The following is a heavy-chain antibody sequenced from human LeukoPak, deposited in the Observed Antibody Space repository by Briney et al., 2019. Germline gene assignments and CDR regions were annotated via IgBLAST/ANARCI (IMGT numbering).Heavy chain of an antibody. CDR1: GFTFSSCA. CDR3: AKDPIVFNSGDYYLGAFNI. CDR2: ISGSGGKT. J-gene: IGHJ3*02. V-gene: IGHV3-23*01. D-gene: IGHD2-21*02. Sequence: PGGSLRLSCAASGFTFSSCALSWVRQAPGKGPEWVSAISGSGGKTWYADSVKGRFTISRDNSKNTLYLQMNSLRAEDTAVYYCAKDPIVFNSGDYYLGAFNIWGKGTMVTVSS.